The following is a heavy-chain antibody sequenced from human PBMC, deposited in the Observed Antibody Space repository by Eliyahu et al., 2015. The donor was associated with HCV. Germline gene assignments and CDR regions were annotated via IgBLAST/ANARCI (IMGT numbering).Heavy chain of an antibody. CDR2: IYYSGST. V-gene: IGHV4-31*03. Sequence: QVQLQESGPGLVKPSQTLSLTCTVSGGSISSGGYYWSWIRQHPGKGLEWIGHIYYSGSTHYKSSLKSRLSISVDTSKNQFSLKLSSVTAADTAVYYCASSQWPNTPFSYWGQGTLVTVSS. D-gene: IGHD6-19*01. CDR1: GGSISSGGYY. CDR3: ASSQWPNTPFSY. J-gene: IGHJ4*02.